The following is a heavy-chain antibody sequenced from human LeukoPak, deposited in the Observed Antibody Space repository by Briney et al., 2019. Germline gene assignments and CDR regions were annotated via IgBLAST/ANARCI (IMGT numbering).Heavy chain of an antibody. CDR2: ISGSGGST. D-gene: IGHD4-17*01. CDR3: AKDQGVDYGDYGAHFDY. Sequence: GGSLRLSCAASGFTFSSYSMSWVRQAPGKGLEWVSAISGSGGSTYYADSVKGRFTISRDNSKNTLYLQMNSLRAEDTAVYYCAKDQGVDYGDYGAHFDYWGQGTLVTVSS. J-gene: IGHJ4*02. V-gene: IGHV3-23*01. CDR1: GFTFSSYS.